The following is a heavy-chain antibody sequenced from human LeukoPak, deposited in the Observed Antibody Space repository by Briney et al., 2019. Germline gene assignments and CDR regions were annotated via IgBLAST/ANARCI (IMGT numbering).Heavy chain of an antibody. J-gene: IGHJ4*02. CDR1: GFTFSRYA. Sequence: QTGGSLRLSCAASGFTFSRYAMHWVRQAPGKGLEWVAVISDDGTFTLYGDSVRGRFTISRDSSRNTLYLQMNSLRPEDTAVYYCAKELRGYFDYWGQGTLVTVSS. CDR2: ISDDGTFT. CDR3: AKELRGYFDY. V-gene: IGHV3-30-3*02. D-gene: IGHD4-17*01.